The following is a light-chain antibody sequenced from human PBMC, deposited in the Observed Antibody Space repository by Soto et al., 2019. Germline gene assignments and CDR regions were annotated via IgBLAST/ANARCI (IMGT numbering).Light chain of an antibody. V-gene: IGLV2-14*03. Sequence: QSALTQPASVSGSPGQSITISCTGTSSDVGDHNYVSWYQQQPGKAPKLMIYAVSNRPSGVSIRFSGSKSGNTASLTISGLQAEDEADYYCSSYTTSSTVIFGGGTKLTVL. J-gene: IGLJ2*01. CDR1: SSDVGDHNY. CDR2: AVS. CDR3: SSYTTSSTVI.